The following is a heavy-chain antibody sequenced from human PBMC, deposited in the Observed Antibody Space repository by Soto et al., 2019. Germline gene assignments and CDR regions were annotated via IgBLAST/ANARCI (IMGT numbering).Heavy chain of an antibody. CDR2: IYYSGST. Sequence: PSETLSLTCTVSGGSISSYYWSWIRQPPGKGLEWIGYIYYSGSTNYNPSLKSRVTISVDTSKIQFSLKLSSVTAADTAVYYCASGFDYYDSGGRDYWGQGTLVTVSS. V-gene: IGHV4-59*12. J-gene: IGHJ4*02. CDR3: ASGFDYYDSGGRDY. D-gene: IGHD3-22*01. CDR1: GGSISSYY.